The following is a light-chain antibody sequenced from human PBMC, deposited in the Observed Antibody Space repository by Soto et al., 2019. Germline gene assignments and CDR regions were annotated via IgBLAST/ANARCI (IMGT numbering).Light chain of an antibody. CDR3: QQYNSYSWT. V-gene: IGKV1-5*01. CDR1: QTITRW. Sequence: DIRMTQSPATLSASLGDRVTITWWASQTITRWMAWYQQKKGKAPKLLIYDAFTLESGVPSRFSGSRYGTEFNLTISSLQPDDFATYYCQQYNSYSWTFGQGTKVDIK. J-gene: IGKJ1*01. CDR2: DAF.